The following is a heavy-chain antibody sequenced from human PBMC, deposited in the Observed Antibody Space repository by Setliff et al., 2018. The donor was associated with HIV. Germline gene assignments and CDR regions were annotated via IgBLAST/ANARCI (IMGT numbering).Heavy chain of an antibody. J-gene: IGHJ4*02. D-gene: IGHD3-9*01. V-gene: IGHV3-7*01. Sequence: GGSLRLSCAASGFSFSNFWMSWVRQLPGKGLEWVANMDEHGNKKYYVASLKGRFTISRDNAKNSLSLQMNNLRAEDTAVYYCARVGTYDILTGYYHRYFDYWGQGTLVTVSS. CDR3: ARVGTYDILTGYYHRYFDY. CDR1: GFSFSNFW. CDR2: MDEHGNKK.